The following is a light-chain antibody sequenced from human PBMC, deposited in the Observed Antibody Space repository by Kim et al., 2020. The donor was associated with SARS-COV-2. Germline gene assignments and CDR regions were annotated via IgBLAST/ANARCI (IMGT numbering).Light chain of an antibody. CDR2: QDS. V-gene: IGLV3-1*01. CDR3: QAWDSTTVV. CDR1: ELGDRF. Sequence: SVSPGHTATIPCSGDELGDRFTSWYQQKPGPSPVLVIYQDSKRPSGIPERFSGSNSGNTATLTISGTQAMDEADYYCQAWDSTTVVFGGGTQLTVL. J-gene: IGLJ2*01.